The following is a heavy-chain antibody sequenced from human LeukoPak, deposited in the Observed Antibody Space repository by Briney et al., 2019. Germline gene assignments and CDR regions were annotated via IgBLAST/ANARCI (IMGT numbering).Heavy chain of an antibody. CDR2: INPNSGGT. V-gene: IGHV1-2*02. J-gene: IGHJ5*02. CDR3: AREFMAAGNNWFDP. Sequence: ASVKVSCKASGYTFTSYYMHWVRQAPGQGLEWMGWINPNSGGTNYAQKFQGRVTMTRDTSISTAYMELSRLRSDDTAVYYCAREFMAAGNNWFDPWGQGTLVTVSS. D-gene: IGHD6-13*01. CDR1: GYTFTSYY.